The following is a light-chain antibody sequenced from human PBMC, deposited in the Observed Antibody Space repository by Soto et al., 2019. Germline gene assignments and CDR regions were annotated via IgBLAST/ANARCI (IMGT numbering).Light chain of an antibody. Sequence: QSVLTQPPSASGTPGQRVSISCSGSRSNIGTNTVNWYQQFPGTAPKLLIFSSYLRRSGVPDRFSASRSGASASLAISGLQSEDEADYSCAAWDDSLDAYVFGSGTKLTVL. CDR2: SSY. CDR3: AAWDDSLDAYV. V-gene: IGLV1-44*01. J-gene: IGLJ1*01. CDR1: RSNIGTNT.